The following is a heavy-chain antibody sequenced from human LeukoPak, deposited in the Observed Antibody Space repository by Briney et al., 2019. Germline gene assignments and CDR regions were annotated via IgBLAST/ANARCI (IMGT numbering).Heavy chain of an antibody. CDR2: IYPGDSDT. D-gene: IGHD3-10*01. Sequence: GESLKISCKGSGYSFTSYWIGWVRQMPGKGLEWMGIIYPGDSDTRYSPSFRGQVTISADKSISTAYLQWSSLKASDTAMYYCARAGSWFGESRDAFDIWGQGTMVTVSS. J-gene: IGHJ3*02. V-gene: IGHV5-51*01. CDR3: ARAGSWFGESRDAFDI. CDR1: GYSFTSYW.